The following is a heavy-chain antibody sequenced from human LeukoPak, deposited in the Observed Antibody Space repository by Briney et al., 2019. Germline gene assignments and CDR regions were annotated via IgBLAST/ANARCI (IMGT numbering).Heavy chain of an antibody. D-gene: IGHD2-21*01. CDR3: ARPLGIVVARRAFDI. CDR2: IYHSGST. Sequence: PSETLSLTCTVSGGSISSGGYYWSWIRQPPGKGLEWIGYIYHSGSTYYNPSLKSRVTISVDRSKNQFSLKLSAVTAADTAVYYCARPLGIVVARRAFDIWGQGTMVTVSS. J-gene: IGHJ3*02. V-gene: IGHV4-30-2*01. CDR1: GGSISSGGYY.